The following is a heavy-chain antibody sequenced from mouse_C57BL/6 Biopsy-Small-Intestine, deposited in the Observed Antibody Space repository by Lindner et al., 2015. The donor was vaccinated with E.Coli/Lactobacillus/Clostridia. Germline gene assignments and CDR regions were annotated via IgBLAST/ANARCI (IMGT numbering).Heavy chain of an antibody. CDR3: TTRWLLRPDC. CDR2: IDPENGDT. D-gene: IGHD2-3*01. J-gene: IGHJ2*01. V-gene: IGHV14-4*01. CDR1: GFNIKGDY. Sequence: VQLQESGAELVKPGASVKLSCTASGFNIKGDYMHWVKQRPEQGLEWIGWIDPENGDTEYASKFQGKATITADTSSNTAYLQLSSLTSEDTAVYYCTTRWLLRPDCWGQGTTLTVSS.